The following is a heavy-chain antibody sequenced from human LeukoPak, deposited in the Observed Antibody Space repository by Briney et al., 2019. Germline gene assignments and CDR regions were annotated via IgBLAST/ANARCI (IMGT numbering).Heavy chain of an antibody. D-gene: IGHD4-17*01. CDR2: ISGSGGST. CDR1: GFTFSSYA. Sequence: GGSLRLSCAASGFTFSSYAMSWVRQAPGKGLEWVSAISGSGGSTYYADSVKGRFTISRDNSKNRVYLHMNSLRAEDTAVYYCAKESTVTPGNVNWFDPWGQGTLVTVSS. J-gene: IGHJ5*02. CDR3: AKESTVTPGNVNWFDP. V-gene: IGHV3-23*01.